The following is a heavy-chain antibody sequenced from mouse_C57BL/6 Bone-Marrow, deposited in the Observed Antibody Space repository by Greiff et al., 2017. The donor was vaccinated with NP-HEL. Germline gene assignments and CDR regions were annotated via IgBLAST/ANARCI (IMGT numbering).Heavy chain of an antibody. J-gene: IGHJ3*01. CDR1: GYTFTSYW. CDR2: IHPNSGGT. Sequence: QVQLQQPGAELVKPGASVKVSCKASGYTFTSYWMHWVKQRPGQGLEWIGRIHPNSGGTKYNEKFKSKATLTVDKPSSTAYMQLSSLTSEDSAVYYCARNTAQAAWFAYWGQGTLVTVSA. CDR3: ARNTAQAAWFAY. D-gene: IGHD3-2*02. V-gene: IGHV1-72*01.